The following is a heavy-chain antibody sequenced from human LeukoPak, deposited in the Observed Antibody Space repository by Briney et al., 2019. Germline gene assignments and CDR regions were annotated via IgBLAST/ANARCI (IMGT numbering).Heavy chain of an antibody. CDR3: ARDKSVGASLFDY. CDR2: IKQDGSEK. CDR1: GFTFSSYW. J-gene: IGHJ4*02. V-gene: IGHV3-7*01. Sequence: GGSLRLSCAASGFTFSSYWMSWVRQAPRKGLEWVANIKQDGSEKYYVDSVKGRFTISRDNAKNSLYLQMNSLRAEDTAVYYCARDKSVGASLFDYWGQGTLVTVSS. D-gene: IGHD1-26*01.